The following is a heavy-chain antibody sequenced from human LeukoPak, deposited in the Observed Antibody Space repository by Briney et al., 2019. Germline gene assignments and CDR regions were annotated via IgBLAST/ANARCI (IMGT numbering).Heavy chain of an antibody. V-gene: IGHV4-34*01. J-gene: IGHJ4*02. D-gene: IGHD3-10*01. CDR3: ARLVRGVRGFDY. Sequence: SETLSLTCAVYGGSFSGYYWSWIRQPPGKGLEWIGEINHSGSTNYNPPLKSRVTISVDTSKNQFSLKLSSVTAADTAVYYCARLVRGVRGFDYWGQGTLVTVSS. CDR1: GGSFSGYY. CDR2: INHSGST.